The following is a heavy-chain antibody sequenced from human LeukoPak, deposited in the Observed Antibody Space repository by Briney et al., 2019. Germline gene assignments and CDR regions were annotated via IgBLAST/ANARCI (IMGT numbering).Heavy chain of an antibody. CDR2: ITTYNGYT. CDR1: GYTFTNYG. D-gene: IGHD1-26*01. Sequence: ASLKVSCKPSGYTFTNYGISWMRQAPGQRPEWMGWITTYNGYTNYAQKYQGRVTMTTDTSTSTAYMELRGVRSDDAAVYYCARLSGSYYIFDYWGQGTLVTVSS. CDR3: ARLSGSYYIFDY. J-gene: IGHJ4*02. V-gene: IGHV1-18*04.